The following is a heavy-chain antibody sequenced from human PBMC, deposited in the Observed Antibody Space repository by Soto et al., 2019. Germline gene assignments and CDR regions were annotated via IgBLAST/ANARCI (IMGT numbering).Heavy chain of an antibody. Sequence: PGESLKISCKGSGYSFTSYWIGWVRQMPGKGLEWMGIIYPGDSDTRYSPSFQGQVTISADKSISTAYLQWSSLKASDTAMYYCASLVGYTPYYYGMDVWGQGTTVTVSS. J-gene: IGHJ6*02. D-gene: IGHD1-1*01. V-gene: IGHV5-51*01. CDR3: ASLVGYTPYYYGMDV. CDR2: IYPGDSDT. CDR1: GYSFTSYW.